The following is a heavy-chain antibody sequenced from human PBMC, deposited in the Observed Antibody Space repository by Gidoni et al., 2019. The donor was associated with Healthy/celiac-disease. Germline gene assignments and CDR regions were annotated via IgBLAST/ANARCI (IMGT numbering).Heavy chain of an antibody. D-gene: IGHD3-10*01. Sequence: QVQLQESGPGLVKPSQTLSLTFPVSGGSISSGGYYWSWIRQHPGKGLEWIGYLYYSGSTYYNPSLKSRVTISVDTSKNQFSLKLSSVTAADTAVYYCARGWGGSGSYYYYYMDVWGKGTTVTVSS. CDR3: ARGWGGSGSYYYYYMDV. CDR1: GGSISSGGYY. CDR2: LYYSGST. J-gene: IGHJ6*03. V-gene: IGHV4-31*03.